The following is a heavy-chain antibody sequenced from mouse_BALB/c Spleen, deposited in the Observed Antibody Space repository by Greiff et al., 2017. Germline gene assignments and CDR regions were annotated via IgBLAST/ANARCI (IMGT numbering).Heavy chain of an antibody. CDR3: ARERNHYGSTDAMDY. Sequence: EVKLMESGAGLVKPGGSLKLSCAASGFTFSSYAMSWVRQTPEQRLEWVASISSGGSTYYPDSLKARFTISTDNARNILYVQMSSLRSEDTAMYYCARERNHYGSTDAMDYWGQGTSVTVSS. CDR1: GFTFSSYA. V-gene: IGHV5-6-5*01. CDR2: ISSGGST. J-gene: IGHJ4*01. D-gene: IGHD1-1*01.